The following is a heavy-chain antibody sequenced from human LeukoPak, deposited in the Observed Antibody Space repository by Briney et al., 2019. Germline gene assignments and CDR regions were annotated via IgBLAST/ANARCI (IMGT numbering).Heavy chain of an antibody. CDR1: GFTVSSSY. V-gene: IGHV3-53*05. Sequence: GGSLRLSCAASGFTVSSSYMSWVRHTPGKGLEWVSVIYSGGSTYYADSVKGRFTISRDNSKNTLYLQMNSLRAEDTAVYYCAESRDGYNYIDYWGQGTLVTVSS. CDR2: IYSGGST. J-gene: IGHJ4*02. CDR3: AESRDGYNYIDY. D-gene: IGHD5-24*01.